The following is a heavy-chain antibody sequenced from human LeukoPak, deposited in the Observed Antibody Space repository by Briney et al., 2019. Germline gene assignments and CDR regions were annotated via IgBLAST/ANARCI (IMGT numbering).Heavy chain of an antibody. CDR1: GGSFSGYY. D-gene: IGHD3-22*01. CDR3: ARAPIVVVFIDY. Sequence: ASETLSLTCAVYGGSFSGYYWSWIRQPPGKGLEWIGSIYYSGSTYYNPSLKSRVTISVDTSKNQFSLKLSSVTAADTAVYYCARAPIVVVFIDYWGQGTLVTVSS. V-gene: IGHV4-34*01. CDR2: IYYSGST. J-gene: IGHJ4*02.